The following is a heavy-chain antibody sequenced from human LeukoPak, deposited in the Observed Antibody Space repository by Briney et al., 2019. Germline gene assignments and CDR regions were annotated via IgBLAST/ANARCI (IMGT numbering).Heavy chain of an antibody. V-gene: IGHV4-61*08. Sequence: SETLSLTRAVSGGSISSGGYSWSWIRQPPGKGLEWIGYIYYSGSTNYNPSLKSRVTISVDTSKNQFSLKLSSVTAADTAVYYCARHMPLGGYYDSSGYYYDYYYYGMDVWGQGTTVTVSS. J-gene: IGHJ6*02. D-gene: IGHD3-22*01. CDR2: IYYSGST. CDR3: ARHMPLGGYYDSSGYYYDYYYYGMDV. CDR1: GGSISSGGYS.